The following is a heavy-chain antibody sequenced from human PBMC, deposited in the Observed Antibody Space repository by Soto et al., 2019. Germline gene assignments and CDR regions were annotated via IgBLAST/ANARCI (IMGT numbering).Heavy chain of an antibody. Sequence: ASVKVSCKASGGTFSSYAISWVRQAPGQGLEWMGGIIPIFGTANYAQKFQGRVTITADESTSTTYMELSSLRSEDTAVYYCARRGSQELRLNYYYYGMDVWGQGTTVTVSS. CDR1: GGTFSSYA. J-gene: IGHJ6*02. CDR3: ARRGSQELRLNYYYYGMDV. V-gene: IGHV1-69*13. D-gene: IGHD1-7*01. CDR2: IIPIFGTA.